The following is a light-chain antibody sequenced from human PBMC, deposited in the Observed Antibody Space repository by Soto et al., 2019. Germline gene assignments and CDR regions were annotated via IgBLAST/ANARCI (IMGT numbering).Light chain of an antibody. V-gene: IGKV1-39*01. CDR3: QQSHGIPYT. CDR2: AAS. Sequence: DLQMTQSPSSLSASVGDRVTITCRASQTISTYLNWYQQKPGKAPKLLVYAASSLQSGVPSRFSGSGSGTYFTLTISSLQPEDFAIYYCQQSHGIPYTFGQGTKLEIK. J-gene: IGKJ2*01. CDR1: QTISTY.